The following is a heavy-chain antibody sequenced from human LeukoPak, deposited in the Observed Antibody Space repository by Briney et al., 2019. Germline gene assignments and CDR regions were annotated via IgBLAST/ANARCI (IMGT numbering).Heavy chain of an antibody. V-gene: IGHV3-53*01. CDR3: ARDANAVAGTVYYYMDV. CDR2: IYSGGST. CDR1: GLTVSSNY. D-gene: IGHD6-19*01. J-gene: IGHJ6*03. Sequence: GGSLRLSCAASGLTVSSNYMGWVRQAPGKGLEWVSVIYSGGSTYYADSVKGRFTISRDNSKNTLYLQMNSLRAEDTAVYYCARDANAVAGTVYYYMDVWGKGTTVTVSS.